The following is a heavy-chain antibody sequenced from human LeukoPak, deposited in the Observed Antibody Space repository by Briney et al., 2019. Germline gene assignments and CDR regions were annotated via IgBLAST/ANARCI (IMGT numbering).Heavy chain of an antibody. Sequence: PSETLSLTCTVSGVSITTYYWSWIRQPPGKGLEWIGYIYHSGSTNYNPSLKSRVTISVDTSKNQFSLKLSSVTAADTAVYYCARVRGDYGEDSYYYYMDVWGKGTTVTISS. CDR3: ARVRGDYGEDSYYYYMDV. V-gene: IGHV4-59*08. CDR2: IYHSGST. D-gene: IGHD4-17*01. CDR1: GVSITTYY. J-gene: IGHJ6*03.